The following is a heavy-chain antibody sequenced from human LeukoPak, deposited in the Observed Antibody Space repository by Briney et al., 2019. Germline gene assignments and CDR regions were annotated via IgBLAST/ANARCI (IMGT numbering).Heavy chain of an antibody. V-gene: IGHV3-23*01. J-gene: IGHJ4*02. CDR3: AKVYYDILTGYSPTVYYFDY. CDR1: GFTFSSYG. D-gene: IGHD3-9*01. Sequence: PGGSLRLSCAASGFTFSSYGMSWVSQAPGKGLEWVSAISGSGGSTYYADSVKGRFTISRDNSKNTLYLQMNSLRAEDTAVYYCAKVYYDILTGYSPTVYYFDYWGQGTLVTVSS. CDR2: ISGSGGST.